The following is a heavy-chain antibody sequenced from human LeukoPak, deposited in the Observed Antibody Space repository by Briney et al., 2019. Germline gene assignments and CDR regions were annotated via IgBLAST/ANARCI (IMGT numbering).Heavy chain of an antibody. CDR2: INPNSGGT. V-gene: IGHV1-2*02. Sequence: ASVKVSCKASGYTFTGYYMHWVRQAPGQGLEWMGWINPNSGGTNYAQKFQGRVTMTRDTSISTAYMGLSRLRSDDTAVYYCARDGIVGATLTSQLLYFDYWGQGTLVTVSS. D-gene: IGHD1-26*01. CDR3: ARDGIVGATLTSQLLYFDY. CDR1: GYTFTGYY. J-gene: IGHJ4*02.